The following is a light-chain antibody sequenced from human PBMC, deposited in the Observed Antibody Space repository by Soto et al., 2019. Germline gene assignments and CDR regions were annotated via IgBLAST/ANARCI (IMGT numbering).Light chain of an antibody. Sequence: EIVLTQSPGTRSLSPGERATLSCRASQSVGSSRLAWYQQKLGQAPRLLIYSASNRASGTPDRFSGSGSEADSTLTISRLEPEDFAVYYCQKYDSSPYTFGQGTKLEIK. CDR1: QSVGSSR. CDR3: QKYDSSPYT. J-gene: IGKJ2*01. CDR2: SAS. V-gene: IGKV3-20*01.